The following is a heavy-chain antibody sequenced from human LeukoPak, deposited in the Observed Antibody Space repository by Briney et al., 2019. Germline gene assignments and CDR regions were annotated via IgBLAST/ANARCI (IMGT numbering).Heavy chain of an antibody. Sequence: GGSLRLSCAASGFTFSSYSMNWVRQAPGKGLEWVSSISSSSSYIYYADSVKGRFTISRDNAKNSLYLQMNSLRAEDTAVYYCARDEQWLVRAGTPFDYWGQGTLVTVSS. V-gene: IGHV3-21*01. J-gene: IGHJ4*02. D-gene: IGHD6-19*01. CDR3: ARDEQWLVRAGTPFDY. CDR2: ISSSSSYI. CDR1: GFTFSSYS.